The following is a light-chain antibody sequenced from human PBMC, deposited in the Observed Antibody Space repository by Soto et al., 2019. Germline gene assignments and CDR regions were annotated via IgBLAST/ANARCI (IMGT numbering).Light chain of an antibody. CDR2: GAS. J-gene: IGKJ4*01. Sequence: EIVMTQSPATLSVSPGERATLSCRASQSIYSNLAWYQQKPGQAPRLLIYGASSRATGIPARFSGSGSGTEFTLTISSMPSEDFAVYHCQQYNNWPSLTFGGGTKVEIK. CDR3: QQYNNWPSLT. CDR1: QSIYSN. V-gene: IGKV3-15*01.